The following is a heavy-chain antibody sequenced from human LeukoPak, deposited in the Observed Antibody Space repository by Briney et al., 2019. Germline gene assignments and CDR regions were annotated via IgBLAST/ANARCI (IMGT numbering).Heavy chain of an antibody. J-gene: IGHJ4*02. D-gene: IGHD3-22*01. CDR2: ISAYNGNT. CDR3: ARDHGPTYYYDSSGYYSLDY. V-gene: IGHV1-18*01. CDR1: GYTFTSYG. Sequence: ASVKVSCKASGYTFTSYGISWVRQAPGQGLEWMGWISAYNGNTNYAQKLQGRVTMTTDTSTSTAYKELRSLRSDDTAVYYCARDHGPTYYYDSSGYYSLDYWGQGTLVTVSS.